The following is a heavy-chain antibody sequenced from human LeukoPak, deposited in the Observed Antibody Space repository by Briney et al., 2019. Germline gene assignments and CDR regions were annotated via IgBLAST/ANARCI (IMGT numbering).Heavy chain of an antibody. CDR2: INHSGST. CDR1: GGSISGYY. CDR3: ARGRRRAY. J-gene: IGHJ4*02. Sequence: SETLSLTCAVYGGSISGYYWSWIRQPPGKGREWIGEINHSGSTNYNPSLKSRVTISVDTSKNQFSLKLSSVTAADTAVYYCARGRRRAYWGQGTLVTVSS. V-gene: IGHV4-34*01.